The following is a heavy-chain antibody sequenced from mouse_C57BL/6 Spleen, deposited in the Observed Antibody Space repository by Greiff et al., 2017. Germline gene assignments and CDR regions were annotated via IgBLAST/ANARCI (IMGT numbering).Heavy chain of an antibody. J-gene: IGHJ4*01. V-gene: IGHV1-15*01. CDR1: GYTFTDYE. CDR3: TAPIYYDYDGYYAMDY. D-gene: IGHD2-4*01. Sequence: VQLQQSGAELVRPGASVTLSCKASGYTFTDYEMHWVKPTPVHGLEWIGAIDPETGGTAYNQKFKGKAILTADKSSSTAYMELRSLTSEDSAVYYCTAPIYYDYDGYYAMDYWGQGTSVTVSS. CDR2: IDPETGGT.